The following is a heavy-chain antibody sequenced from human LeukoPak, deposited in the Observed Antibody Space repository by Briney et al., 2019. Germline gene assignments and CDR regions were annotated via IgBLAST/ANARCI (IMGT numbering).Heavy chain of an antibody. D-gene: IGHD5-18*01. CDR2: INHSGNT. Sequence: PSQTLSLTRAVYVGSFSGYYWRWIRQPPGKGLEGIGEINHSGNTNYNPSLKSRVTISVDTSKNQFSLGLSSVTAADTAVYYCARAPVDTSSVDTAMVTGCDYWGQGTLVTVSS. J-gene: IGHJ4*02. V-gene: IGHV4-34*01. CDR3: ARAPVDTSSVDTAMVTGCDY. CDR1: VGSFSGYY.